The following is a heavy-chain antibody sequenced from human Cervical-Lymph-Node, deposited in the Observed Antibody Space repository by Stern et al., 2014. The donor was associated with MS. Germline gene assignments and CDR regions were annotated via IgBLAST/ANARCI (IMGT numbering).Heavy chain of an antibody. CDR2: IFPGGSDI. J-gene: IGHJ4*02. CDR3: ARQRYFDY. Sequence: EDQLVESGPEVKRPGESLKISCQASGYTFTSYWIGWVRQMPGKGLEWIAIIFPGGSDIRYSPSFPGQVTISADKSSSTAYLQWNNLKASDTAIYYCARQRYFDYWGQGTLVTVSS. V-gene: IGHV5-51*01. CDR1: GYTFTSYW.